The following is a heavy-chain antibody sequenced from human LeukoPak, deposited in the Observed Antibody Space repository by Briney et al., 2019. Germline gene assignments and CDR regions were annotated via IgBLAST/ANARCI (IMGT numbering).Heavy chain of an antibody. CDR1: GESFSGYY. J-gene: IGHJ6*03. Sequence: ETLSLTCAVYGESFSGYYWSWIRQPPGKGLEWIGEINHSGSTNYNPSLKSRVTMSVDTSKNQFSLKLNSVTAADTAVYFCARGDVGATTGYYYYSMDVWGEGNPGHRLL. CDR3: ARGDVGATTGYYYYSMDV. V-gene: IGHV4-34*01. CDR2: INHSGST. D-gene: IGHD1-26*01.